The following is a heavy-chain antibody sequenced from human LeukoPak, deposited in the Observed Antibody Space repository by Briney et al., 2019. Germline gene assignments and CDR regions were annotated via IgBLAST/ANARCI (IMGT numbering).Heavy chain of an antibody. Sequence: GASVKVSCKASGYTFTGYYMHWVRQAPGQGLEWMGWINPNSGGTNYAQKFQGRVTMTRDTSISTAYMELSRLRSDDTAVYYCARDDSSGYGPMGIDYWGQGTLVTVSS. CDR3: ARDDSSGYGPMGIDY. D-gene: IGHD3-22*01. V-gene: IGHV1-2*02. CDR1: GYTFTGYY. J-gene: IGHJ4*02. CDR2: INPNSGGT.